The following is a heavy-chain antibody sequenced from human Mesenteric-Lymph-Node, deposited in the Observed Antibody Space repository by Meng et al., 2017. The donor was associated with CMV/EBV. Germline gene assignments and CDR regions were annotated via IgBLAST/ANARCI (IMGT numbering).Heavy chain of an antibody. Sequence: SETLSLTCAVYGGSFSGYYWSWIRQPPGKGLEWIGEINHSGSTNYNPSLKSRVTISVDTSKNQFSLKLSSVTAADTAVYYCARDWWRTKGWDLNWFDPWGQGTLVTVSS. J-gene: IGHJ5*02. D-gene: IGHD2-8*02. CDR2: INHSGST. CDR3: ARDWWRTKGWDLNWFDP. V-gene: IGHV4-34*01. CDR1: GGSFSGYY.